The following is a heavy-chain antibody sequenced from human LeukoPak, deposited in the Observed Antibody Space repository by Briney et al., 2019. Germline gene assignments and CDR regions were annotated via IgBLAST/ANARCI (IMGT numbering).Heavy chain of an antibody. J-gene: IGHJ4*02. D-gene: IGHD1-1*01. CDR3: AREFSWNYFDY. CDR1: GFTFSSYG. CDR2: IWYDGSNK. V-gene: IGHV3-33*01. Sequence: QPGRSLRLSCAASGFTFSSYGMHWVRQAPGKGLEWVAVIWYDGSNKYYADSVKGRFTISRDNSKNTLYLQMNSLRAEDTAVYYCAREFSWNYFDYWGQGTLVAVSS.